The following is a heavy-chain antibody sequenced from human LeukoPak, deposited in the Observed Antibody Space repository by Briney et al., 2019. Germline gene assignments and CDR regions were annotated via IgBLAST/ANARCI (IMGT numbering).Heavy chain of an antibody. D-gene: IGHD3-22*01. Sequence: PSETLSLTCTVSGGSISSYYWSWIRQPPGQGLEWSGYIYYSGSTNYNPSLKSRVTISVDTSKNQFSLKLSSVTAADTAVYYCAREYYYDSSGYSSAWGQGTLVTVSS. CDR1: GGSISSYY. J-gene: IGHJ5*02. V-gene: IGHV4-59*12. CDR2: IYYSGST. CDR3: AREYYYDSSGYSSA.